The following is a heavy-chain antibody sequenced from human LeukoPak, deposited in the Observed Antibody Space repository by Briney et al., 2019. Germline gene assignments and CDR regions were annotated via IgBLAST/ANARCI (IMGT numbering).Heavy chain of an antibody. J-gene: IGHJ4*02. CDR2: ITGNDKTT. CDR3: AKRVSSGYHRYFDY. D-gene: IGHD3-22*01. CDR1: GFTLSNSG. Sequence: GGSLRLSCAASGFTLSNSGMSWVRQAPGKGLEWVSAITGNDKTTYYADSVKGRFTISRDNSKNTLYLQMNSLRAEDTAVYYCAKRVSSGYHRYFDYWGQGTLVTVSS. V-gene: IGHV3-23*01.